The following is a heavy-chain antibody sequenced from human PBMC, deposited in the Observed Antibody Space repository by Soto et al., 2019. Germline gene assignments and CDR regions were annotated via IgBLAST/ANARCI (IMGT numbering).Heavy chain of an antibody. CDR1: RGSFSGYD. Sequence: SGTLPLTCAVYRGSFSGYDCTRIRQSPGKGLEWIGEINHSGSTNYNPSLKSRVTISIDTSNNQFSLKLSSVTAADTAVYYCARGSFVTHYYYYHMDVWGKGTPVTVSS. CDR2: INHSGST. D-gene: IGHD2-21*02. V-gene: IGHV4-34*01. J-gene: IGHJ6*03. CDR3: ARGSFVTHYYYYHMDV.